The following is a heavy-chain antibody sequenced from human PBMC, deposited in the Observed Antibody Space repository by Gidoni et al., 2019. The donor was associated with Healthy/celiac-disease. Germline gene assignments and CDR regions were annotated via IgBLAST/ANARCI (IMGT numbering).Heavy chain of an antibody. V-gene: IGHV3-30-3*01. D-gene: IGHD6-19*01. Sequence: QVQLVESGGGVVQPGRSLRLSCAASGFTFSSYAMHWVRQAPGKGLEWVAVISYDGSNKYYADSVKGRFTISRDNSKNTLYLQMNSLRAEDTAVYYCARDSSGWTFDWYFDLWGRGTLVTVSS. J-gene: IGHJ2*01. CDR2: ISYDGSNK. CDR1: GFTFSSYA. CDR3: ARDSSGWTFDWYFDL.